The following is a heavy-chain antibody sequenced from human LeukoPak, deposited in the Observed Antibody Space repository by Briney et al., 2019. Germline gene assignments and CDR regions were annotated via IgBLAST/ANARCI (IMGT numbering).Heavy chain of an antibody. CDR1: GFTFSSYA. D-gene: IGHD3-3*01. J-gene: IGHJ4*02. CDR3: AKDYDFWSGLIDY. CDR2: ISYDGSNK. V-gene: IGHV3-30-3*01. Sequence: PGRSLRLSCAASGFTFSSYAMHWVRQAPGKGLEWVAVISYDGSNKYYADSVKGRFTISRDNSKNTLYLQMNSLRAEDTAVYYCAKDYDFWSGLIDYWGQGTLVTVSS.